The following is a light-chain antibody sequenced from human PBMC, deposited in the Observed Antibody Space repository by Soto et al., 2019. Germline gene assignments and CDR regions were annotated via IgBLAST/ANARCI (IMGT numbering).Light chain of an antibody. CDR3: QQYGSPLT. CDR2: GAS. CDR1: QSVSSSY. J-gene: IGKJ4*01. Sequence: EIVLTQSPGTLYLSPGERATLSCRASQSVSSSYLAWYQQKPGQAPRLLIYGASSRATGIPDRFSGSGSGTDFTLTISRLEPEDFAVYYCQQYGSPLTFGGGTKVDIK. V-gene: IGKV3-20*01.